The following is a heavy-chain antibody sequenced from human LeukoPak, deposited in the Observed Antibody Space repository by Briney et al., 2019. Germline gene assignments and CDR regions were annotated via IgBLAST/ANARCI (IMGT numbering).Heavy chain of an antibody. CDR3: VKDPRDTYGTNWFVS. J-gene: IGHJ5*01. V-gene: IGHV3-23*01. CDR1: GFSFGNYA. D-gene: IGHD2-21*01. Sequence: GGSLRLSCVASGFSFGNYAMSWVRQAPGKGLQWVSQISGTGGATWYAGFARDRFTISRVNSKKTLYLQMSGLRVEDTAMYYCVKDPRDTYGTNWFVSWGQGTLLIVSS. CDR2: ISGTGGAT.